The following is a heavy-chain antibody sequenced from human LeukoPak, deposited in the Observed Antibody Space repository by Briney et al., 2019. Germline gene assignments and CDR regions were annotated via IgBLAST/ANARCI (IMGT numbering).Heavy chain of an antibody. CDR2: IHGDETT. CDR3: ARESGYSTTWYAYYFDS. CDR1: GVTFSFSSYA. D-gene: IGHD2-2*01. Sequence: GGSLRLSCAASGVTFSFSSYAMSWVRQAPGKGLEWVSVIHGDETTYYADSVKDRFTVSRDDSKNTVYLQMNSLRPEDTAVYYCARESGYSTTWYAYYFDSWGQGTLVTVSS. V-gene: IGHV3-66*02. J-gene: IGHJ4*02.